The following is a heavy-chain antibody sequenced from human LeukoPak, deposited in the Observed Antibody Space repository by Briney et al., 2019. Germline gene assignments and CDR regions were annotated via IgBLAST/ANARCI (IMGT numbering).Heavy chain of an antibody. CDR2: IYSRGST. V-gene: IGHV3-53*01. D-gene: IGHD7-27*01. CDR1: GFTVSSNF. CDR3: ARVPGDHNYFDY. Sequence: PGGSLRLSCAASGFTVSSNFMSWVRQAPGKGLEWFSFIYSRGSTYYADSVKGRFTISRENSKNTLYLQMISLIADDTAVYYCARVPGDHNYFDYWGQGILVTVSS. J-gene: IGHJ4*02.